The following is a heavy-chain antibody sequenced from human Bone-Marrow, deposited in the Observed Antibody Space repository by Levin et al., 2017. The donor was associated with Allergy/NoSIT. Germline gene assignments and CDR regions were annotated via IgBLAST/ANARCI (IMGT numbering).Heavy chain of an antibody. D-gene: IGHD2-15*01. Sequence: PGGSLRLSCVASGFIFSNYGMHWVRQAPGKGLDWVAVISLDSNKQFYSDSVRGRFTISRDNSKNTVFLQMNDLRLEDTATYYCAKSDLDCSDGTCYSIPGGYWGQGTPVTVSS. J-gene: IGHJ4*02. CDR1: GFIFSNYG. V-gene: IGHV3-30*18. CDR2: ISLDSNKQ. CDR3: AKSDLDCSDGTCYSIPGGY.